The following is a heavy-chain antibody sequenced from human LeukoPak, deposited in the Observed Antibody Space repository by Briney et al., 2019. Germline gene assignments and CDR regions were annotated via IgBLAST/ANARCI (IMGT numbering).Heavy chain of an antibody. CDR3: ARQDAFGGVIAIDY. V-gene: IGHV4-34*01. Sequence: SETLSLTCAVYGGSFSGYYWSWIRQPPGKGLEWIGESNHSGSTNYNPSLKSRVTISVDKSKNQFSLKLSSVTAADTAVYYCARQDAFGGVIAIDYWGQGTLVTVSS. CDR1: GGSFSGYY. D-gene: IGHD3-16*02. J-gene: IGHJ4*02. CDR2: SNHSGST.